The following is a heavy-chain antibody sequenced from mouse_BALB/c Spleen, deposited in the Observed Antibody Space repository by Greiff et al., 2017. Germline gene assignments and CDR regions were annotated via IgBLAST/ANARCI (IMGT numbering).Heavy chain of an antibody. CDR1: GFNIKDTY. Sequence: VQLQQSGAELVKPGASVKLSCTASGFNIKDTYMHWVKQRPEQGLEWIGRIDPANGNTKYDPKFQGKATITADTSSNTAYLQLSSLTSEDTAVYYCAREEDDGYWMAYWGQGTLVTVSA. CDR3: AREEDDGYWMAY. CDR2: IDPANGNT. D-gene: IGHD2-3*01. V-gene: IGHV14-3*02. J-gene: IGHJ3*01.